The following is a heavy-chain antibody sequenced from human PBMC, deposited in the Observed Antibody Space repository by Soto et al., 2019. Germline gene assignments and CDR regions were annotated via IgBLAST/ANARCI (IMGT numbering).Heavy chain of an antibody. CDR2: IYYGGTT. Sequence: LSLTCDVSVEPMTGGYYWGWIRQSPGKGLEWIGSIYYGGTTYYNPSLRSRLAISIDTSKNQFSLRLSSVTAADTALYYCARGWYYFDVWGQGSLVTVSS. J-gene: IGHJ4*02. CDR1: VEPMTGGYY. V-gene: IGHV4-38-2*01. CDR3: ARGWYYFDV. D-gene: IGHD2-15*01.